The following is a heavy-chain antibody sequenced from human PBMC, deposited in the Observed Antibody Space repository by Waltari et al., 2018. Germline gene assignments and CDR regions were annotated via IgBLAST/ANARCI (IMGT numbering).Heavy chain of an antibody. Sequence: QLQMQESGPGLAKPSETLSLTCSVSGDSISSSPYYWAWIRQPPGKGLEWIGSLYYGRTTNYNPSLTSRVTVSVDTSKNQLSLRLTSVTAADTATYYCARPTDIMTLPFYWGPGILVTVSS. CDR3: ARPTDIMTLPFY. V-gene: IGHV4-39*01. J-gene: IGHJ4*02. CDR2: LYYGRTT. D-gene: IGHD3-9*01. CDR1: GDSISSSPYY.